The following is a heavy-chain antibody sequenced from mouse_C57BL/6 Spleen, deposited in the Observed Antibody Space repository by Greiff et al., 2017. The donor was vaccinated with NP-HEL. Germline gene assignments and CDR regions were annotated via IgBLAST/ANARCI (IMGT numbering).Heavy chain of an antibody. V-gene: IGHV1-81*01. CDR1: GYTFTSYG. CDR2: IYPRSGNT. J-gene: IGHJ1*03. Sequence: QVQLQQSGAELARPGASVKLSCKASGYTFTSYGISWVKQRTGQGLEWIGEIYPRSGNTYYNEKFKGKATLTADKSSSTAYMELRSLTSEDSAVYYCAIEDYDGDWYFDVWGTGTTVTVSS. D-gene: IGHD2-4*01. CDR3: AIEDYDGDWYFDV.